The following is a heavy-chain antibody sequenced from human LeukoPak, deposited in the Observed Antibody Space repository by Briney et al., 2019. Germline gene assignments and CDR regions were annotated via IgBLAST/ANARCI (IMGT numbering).Heavy chain of an antibody. CDR3: ATYSSGWFNFDY. Sequence: GGSLRLSCVVSGFTFSSHAMSWVRQAPGKGLEWVSSISGSGGSTYYADSVKGRFTISRDNSKNTLYLQMNSLRAEDTAVYYCATYSSGWFNFDYWGQGTLVTVSS. CDR1: GFTFSSHA. D-gene: IGHD6-19*01. CDR2: ISGSGGST. V-gene: IGHV3-23*01. J-gene: IGHJ4*02.